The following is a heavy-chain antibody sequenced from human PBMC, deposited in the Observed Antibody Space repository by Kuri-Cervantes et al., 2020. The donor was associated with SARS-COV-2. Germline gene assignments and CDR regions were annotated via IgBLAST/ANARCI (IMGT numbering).Heavy chain of an antibody. V-gene: IGHV3-30-3*01. J-gene: IGHJ6*03. Sequence: GESLKISCAASGFTFSSYAMHWVRQAPGKGLEWVAVISYDGSNKYYADSVKGRFTISRDNSKNTLYLQMNSLRAEDTAVYYCARDGVVVPAATNPPPYYYYYKDVWGKGTTVTVSS. CDR2: ISYDGSNK. D-gene: IGHD2-2*01. CDR1: GFTFSSYA. CDR3: ARDGVVVPAATNPPPYYYYYKDV.